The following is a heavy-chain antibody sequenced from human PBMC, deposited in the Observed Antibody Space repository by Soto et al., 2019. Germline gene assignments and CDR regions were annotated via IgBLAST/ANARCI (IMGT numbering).Heavy chain of an antibody. CDR3: ARSPDYVNAFDI. J-gene: IGHJ3*02. D-gene: IGHD3-10*02. CDR1: ADSVSSNSAA. V-gene: IGHV6-1*01. Sequence: SPTLALAWAISADSVSSNSAAWNWIRQSPSRGLEWLGGTYYRSKWYNDYAVSVKSRITINPDTSTNQISLQLNSVPPEATAVYFRARSPDYVNAFDIFGQGTMVTFSS. CDR2: TYYRSKWYN.